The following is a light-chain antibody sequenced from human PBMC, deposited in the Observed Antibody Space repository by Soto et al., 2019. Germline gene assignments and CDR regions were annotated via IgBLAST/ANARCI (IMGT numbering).Light chain of an antibody. CDR3: SSYAGSNKLL. J-gene: IGLJ2*01. CDR2: EVS. V-gene: IGLV2-8*01. Sequence: QSALTQPPSASGSPGQSVTISCTGTSSDVGGYNYVSWYQQHPGKAPKLMIYEVSKRPPGVPDRFSGSKSGNTASLTVSGLQAEDEADYYCSSYAGSNKLLFGGGTKLTVL. CDR1: SSDVGGYNY.